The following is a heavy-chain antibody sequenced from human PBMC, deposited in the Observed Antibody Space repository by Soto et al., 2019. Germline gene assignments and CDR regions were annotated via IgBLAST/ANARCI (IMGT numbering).Heavy chain of an antibody. CDR2: IYTSGST. Sequence: NPSETLSLTCTVPGGSISSYYWSWIRQPAGKGLEWIGRIYTSGSTNYNPSLKSRVTMSVDTSKNQFSLKLSSVTAADTAVYYCARAGFGYCSGGSCDYFDYWGQGTLVTVS. J-gene: IGHJ4*02. CDR1: GGSISSYY. D-gene: IGHD2-15*01. CDR3: ARAGFGYCSGGSCDYFDY. V-gene: IGHV4-4*07.